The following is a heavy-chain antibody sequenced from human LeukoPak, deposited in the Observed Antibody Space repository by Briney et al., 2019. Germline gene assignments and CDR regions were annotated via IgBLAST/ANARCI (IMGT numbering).Heavy chain of an antibody. CDR3: ARDRYCSSTSCFSEYYFDY. CDR2: IYTSGST. CDR1: GGSISSYY. Sequence: SETLSLTCTVSGGSISSYYWSWIRQPAGKGLEWIGRIYTSGSTNYNPSLKSRVTMSVDTSKNQFSLKLSSVTAADTAVYYRARDRYCSSTSCFSEYYFDYWGQGTLVTVSS. D-gene: IGHD2-2*01. V-gene: IGHV4-4*07. J-gene: IGHJ4*02.